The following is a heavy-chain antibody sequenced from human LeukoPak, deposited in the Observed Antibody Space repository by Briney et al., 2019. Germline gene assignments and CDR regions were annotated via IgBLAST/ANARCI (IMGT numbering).Heavy chain of an antibody. D-gene: IGHD5-12*01. CDR1: GGSISSSSYY. CDR2: IYYSGST. V-gene: IGHV4-39*07. J-gene: IGHJ4*02. CDR3: TRRRGGYRQQPFDY. Sequence: PSQTLSLTCTVSGGSISSSSYYWGRIRQPPGKGLEWIGSIYYSGSTYYNPFLKSRVTISVDTPKNQFSLKLSSVTAADTAVYYCTRRRGGYRQQPFDYWGQGTLVTVSS.